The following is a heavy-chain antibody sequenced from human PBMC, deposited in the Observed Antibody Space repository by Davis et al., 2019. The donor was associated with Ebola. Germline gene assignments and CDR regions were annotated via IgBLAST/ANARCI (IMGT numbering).Heavy chain of an antibody. V-gene: IGHV5-10-1*01. Sequence: KISCKGSGYSFTSYWISWVRQMPGKGLEWMGRIDPSDSYTNYSPSFQGHVTISADKSISTAYLQWSSLKASDTAMYYCARAAIMITFGGVPDAFDIWGQGTMVTVSS. CDR3: ARAAIMITFGGVPDAFDI. CDR1: GYSFTSYW. CDR2: IDPSDSYT. J-gene: IGHJ3*02. D-gene: IGHD3-16*01.